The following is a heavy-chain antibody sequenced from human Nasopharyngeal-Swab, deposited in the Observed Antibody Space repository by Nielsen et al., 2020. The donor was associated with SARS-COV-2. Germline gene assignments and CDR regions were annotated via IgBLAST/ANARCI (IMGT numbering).Heavy chain of an antibody. CDR1: GFIAGSYW. J-gene: IGHJ4*02. Sequence: GRSLRPSCAASGFIAGSYWMHWVRQAPGKGLGWVSRMNEDVSTTNYADSVKGRFTISRDNAKNTLYLKMNSLGAEDTAVYYCSRDTVGPYDSWGQGTLVTVSS. V-gene: IGHV3-74*01. D-gene: IGHD2-8*02. CDR2: MNEDVSTT. CDR3: SRDTVGPYDS.